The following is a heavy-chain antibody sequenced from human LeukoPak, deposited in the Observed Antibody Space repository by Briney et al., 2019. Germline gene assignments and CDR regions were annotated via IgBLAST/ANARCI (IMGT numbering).Heavy chain of an antibody. CDR2: IYYSGST. J-gene: IGHJ6*02. CDR3: ARNDRNYYYYGMDV. D-gene: IGHD1-14*01. V-gene: IGHV4-59*01. CDR1: GGSISSYY. Sequence: SETLSLTCTVSGGSISSYYWSWIRQPPGKGLEWIGYIYYSGSTNYNPSLKSRVTISVDTSKNQFSLKLSSVTAADTAVYYCARNDRNYYYYGMDVWGQGTTVTVSS.